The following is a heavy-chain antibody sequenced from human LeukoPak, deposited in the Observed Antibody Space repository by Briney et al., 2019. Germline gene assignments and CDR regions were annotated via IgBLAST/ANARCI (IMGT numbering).Heavy chain of an antibody. CDR2: ISYDGSNK. D-gene: IGHD5/OR15-5a*01. CDR3: ARDVSLRGRQKNYMDV. J-gene: IGHJ6*03. V-gene: IGHV3-30*01. CDR1: GFTFSSYA. Sequence: GGSLRLSCAASGFTFSSYAMHWVRQAPGKGLEGVAVISYDGSNKYYADSVKGRFTISRDNSKNTLYLQMNSLRAEDTAVYYCARDVSLRGRQKNYMDVWGKGTTVTVSS.